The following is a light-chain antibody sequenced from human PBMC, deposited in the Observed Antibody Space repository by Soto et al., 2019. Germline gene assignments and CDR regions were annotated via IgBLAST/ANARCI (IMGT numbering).Light chain of an antibody. Sequence: QSALTQPASVSGSPGQSITISCTGTTSDIGTYNYVSWFQHHPDQAPKLLIYEVSHRPSGVSTRFSASRSAYTASLTISGLQAEDEADYYCSSFTSNYFYVFGPGTKVTVL. CDR3: SSFTSNYFYV. CDR1: TSDIGTYNY. V-gene: IGLV2-14*01. CDR2: EVS. J-gene: IGLJ1*01.